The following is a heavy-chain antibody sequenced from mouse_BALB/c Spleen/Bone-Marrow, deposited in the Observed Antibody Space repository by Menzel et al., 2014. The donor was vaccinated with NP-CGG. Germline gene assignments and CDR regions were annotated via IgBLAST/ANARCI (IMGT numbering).Heavy chain of an antibody. D-gene: IGHD1-1*01. CDR3: ARSGYGSSYDY. V-gene: IGHV1-80*01. CDR2: IYPGDGDT. Sequence: QVQLQQSGAELVRPGSSVKISCKASGYVFSTYWMNWVKQRPGQGLEWIGQIYPGDGDTNYNGKFKGTATLTADKSSSTAYMQLSSLTSEDSAVYFCARSGYGSSYDYWGQVTTLTVSS. CDR1: GYVFSTYW. J-gene: IGHJ2*01.